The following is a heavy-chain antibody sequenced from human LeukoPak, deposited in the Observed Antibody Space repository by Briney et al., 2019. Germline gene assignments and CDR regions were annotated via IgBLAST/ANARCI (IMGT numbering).Heavy chain of an antibody. CDR3: ASQTVMITFGLYYFDY. CDR1: GGSIGSSSYY. CDR2: IYYSGST. V-gene: IGHV4-39*07. J-gene: IGHJ4*02. Sequence: SETLSLTCTVSGGSIGSSSYYWGWIRQPPGKGLEWIGSIYYSGSTYYNPSLKSRVTISVDTSKNQFSLKLSSVTAADTAVYYCASQTVMITFGLYYFDYWGQGTLVTVSS. D-gene: IGHD3-16*01.